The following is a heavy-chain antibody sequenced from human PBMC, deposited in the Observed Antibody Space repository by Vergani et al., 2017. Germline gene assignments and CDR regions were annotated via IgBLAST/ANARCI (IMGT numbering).Heavy chain of an antibody. D-gene: IGHD3-3*01. V-gene: IGHV3-21*01. CDR1: GFTFSSYS. Sequence: EVQLVESGGGLVKRGGSLRLSCAASGFTFSSYSMNWVRQAPGKGLEWVSSISSSSSYIHYSDSLKGRFTISRDNAKSSLYLQMNSLRAEDTAVYYCAFFQGPLDYWGQGTLVTVSS. CDR3: AFFQGPLDY. J-gene: IGHJ4*02. CDR2: ISSSSSYI.